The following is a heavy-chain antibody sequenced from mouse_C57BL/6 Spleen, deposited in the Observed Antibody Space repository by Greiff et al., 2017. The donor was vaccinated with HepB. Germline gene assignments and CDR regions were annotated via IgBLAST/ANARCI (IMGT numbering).Heavy chain of an antibody. J-gene: IGHJ4*01. V-gene: IGHV1-69*01. D-gene: IGHD1-1*01. Sequence: VQLQQPGAELVMPGASVKLSCKASGYTFTSYWMHWVKQRPGQGLEWIGEIDPSDSYTNYNQKFKGKSTLTVDKSSSTAYLQLSSLTSEDTAVYYCTTRLLDYAMDYWGQGTSVTVSS. CDR2: IDPSDSYT. CDR1: GYTFTSYW. CDR3: TTRLLDYAMDY.